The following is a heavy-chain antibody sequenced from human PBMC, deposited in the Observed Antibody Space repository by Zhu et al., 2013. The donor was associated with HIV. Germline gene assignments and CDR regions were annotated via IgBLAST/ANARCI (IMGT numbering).Heavy chain of an antibody. CDR1: GYTFTTYG. J-gene: IGHJ3*01. V-gene: IGHV1-18*01. Sequence: QVQLVQSGAEVKKLGASVKVSCKTSGYTFTTYGLSWVRQAPGQGLEWIGWMSAVNGNTNYAQKFQGRVTMTRDTSTHTAHMELRSLRFDDTGIYYCAREERALDVWGQGTMVTVFS. CDR3: AREERALDV. CDR2: MSAVNGNT.